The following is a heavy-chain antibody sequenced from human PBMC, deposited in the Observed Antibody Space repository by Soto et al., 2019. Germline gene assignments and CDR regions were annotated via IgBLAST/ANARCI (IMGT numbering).Heavy chain of an antibody. D-gene: IGHD2-15*01. CDR3: ARAGCDGGSCYTLVGLRYGMDV. V-gene: IGHV3-30-3*01. CDR2: ISYDGNNK. Sequence: QVQLVESGGDVVQPGRSLRLSCAASGFTFSSYAMYWVRQAPGKGLEWVAVISYDGNNKYYADSVKGRFTISTDNSKNTRYLQMNGLRAEDTAVYSCARAGCDGGSCYTLVGLRYGMDVWGQGTTVTVSS. CDR1: GFTFSSYA. J-gene: IGHJ6*02.